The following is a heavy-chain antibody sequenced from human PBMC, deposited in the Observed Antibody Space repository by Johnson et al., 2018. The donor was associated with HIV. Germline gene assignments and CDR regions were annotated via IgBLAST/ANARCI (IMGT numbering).Heavy chain of an antibody. CDR2: IKSKTDGGTT. J-gene: IGHJ3*01. CDR1: GFTFSNAW. Sequence: VQLVESGGGLIQPGGSLRLSCAASGFTFSNAWMSWVRQAPGKGLEWVGRIKSKTDGGTTDYAAPVKGRFTISRDDSKNTLYLQMNGLRVEDTALYYCARGRPWGWELRRDAFDVWGQGTMVTVSS. CDR3: ARGRPWGWELRRDAFDV. V-gene: IGHV3-15*05. D-gene: IGHD4-23*01.